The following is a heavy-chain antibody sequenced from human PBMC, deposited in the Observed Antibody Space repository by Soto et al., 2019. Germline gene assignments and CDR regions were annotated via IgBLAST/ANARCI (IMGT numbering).Heavy chain of an antibody. D-gene: IGHD3-16*02. CDR1: GGSVRDGSYF. CDR2: ISHSGRA. Sequence: SETLSLTCTVSGGSVRDGSYFWGWIRQPPGKGLEWIGLISHSGRAISHPSFASRATISLDTTNNAVSLTLKSVTAADTAVYYCARGRSFRLVGVPLDSWGQGTLVTVSS. J-gene: IGHJ4*02. CDR3: ARGRSFRLVGVPLDS. V-gene: IGHV4-61*03.